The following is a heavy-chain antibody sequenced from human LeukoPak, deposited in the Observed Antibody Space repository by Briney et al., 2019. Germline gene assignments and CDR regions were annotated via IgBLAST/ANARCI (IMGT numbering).Heavy chain of an antibody. CDR3: ARGHYFDY. CDR1: GGSFNGYY. V-gene: IGHV4-34*01. Sequence: SETLSLTCAVYGGSFNGYYWSWIRQPPGKGLEWIGEINHSGSTNYNPSLKSRVTISVDTSKNQFSLKLSSVTAADTAVYYCARGHYFDYWGQGTLVTVSS. CDR2: INHSGST. J-gene: IGHJ4*02.